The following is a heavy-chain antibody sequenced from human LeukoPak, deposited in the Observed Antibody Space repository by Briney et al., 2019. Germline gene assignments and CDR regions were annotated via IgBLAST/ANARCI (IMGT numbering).Heavy chain of an antibody. CDR1: GFPFRSYW. J-gene: IGHJ6*03. V-gene: IGHV3-7*01. CDR2: IKQDGSEK. D-gene: IGHD3-3*01. CDR3: ARDRRDYDFWSGLYYYYMDV. Sequence: GSLSLSCAASGFPFRSYWMNGGRQAPGKGLEGVANIKQDGSEKYYVDSVKGRFTISRDNAKNSLYLQMNSLRVEDTAVYYCARDRRDYDFWSGLYYYYMDVWGKGTTVTVSS.